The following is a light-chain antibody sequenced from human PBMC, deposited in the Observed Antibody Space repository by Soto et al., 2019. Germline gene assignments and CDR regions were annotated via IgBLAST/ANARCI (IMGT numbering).Light chain of an antibody. CDR2: RNN. V-gene: IGLV1-47*01. CDR1: SPNIGSNY. Sequence: QSVLTQTPSASGTPGQRVTISCSGSSPNIGSNYVYWYQQLPGTAPKLLIHRNNQRPSGVPDRFSGSKSGTSASLAISGLRSEDEADYYCAAWDDSLSGRYVFGTGTKVTVL. J-gene: IGLJ1*01. CDR3: AAWDDSLSGRYV.